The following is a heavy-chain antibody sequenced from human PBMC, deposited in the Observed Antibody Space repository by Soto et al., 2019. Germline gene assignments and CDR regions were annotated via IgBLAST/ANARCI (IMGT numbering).Heavy chain of an antibody. V-gene: IGHV3-23*01. CDR1: GITFTTYA. Sequence: GASVKVSCAASGITFTTYAMSWVRQAPGKGLEWVSTIAANVTNRHYADFVKGRFTISRDNSKNTLSLQMNSLRVEDTAIYYCAGDYLRLNSLNGNFYSFGMDVWGQGTAVTVSS. CDR3: AGDYLRLNSLNGNFYSFGMDV. CDR2: IAANVTNR. D-gene: IGHD4-17*01. J-gene: IGHJ6*02.